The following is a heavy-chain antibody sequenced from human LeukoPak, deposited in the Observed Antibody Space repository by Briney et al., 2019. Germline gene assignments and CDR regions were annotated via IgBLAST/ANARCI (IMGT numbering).Heavy chain of an antibody. CDR1: GFTFSSYA. CDR3: ARGGWLDD. Sequence: GGSLRLSCAASGFTFSSYAMSWVRQAPGKGLEWVSGISGSGTNTDYADSVKGRFTISRDNSKNTLYVQMNSLRAEDTGIFYCARGGWLDDWGQRTLVTVSS. V-gene: IGHV3-23*01. D-gene: IGHD2-15*01. CDR2: ISGSGTNT. J-gene: IGHJ4*02.